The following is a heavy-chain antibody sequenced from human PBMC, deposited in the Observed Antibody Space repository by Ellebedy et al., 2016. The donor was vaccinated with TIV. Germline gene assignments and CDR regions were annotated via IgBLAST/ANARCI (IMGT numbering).Heavy chain of an antibody. V-gene: IGHV4-34*01. D-gene: IGHD1-20*01. CDR1: GGTFSGYF. Sequence: MPSETLSLTCAVYGGTFSGYFWSWVRQSPGKGLEWIGEINHSGTTNSNPSLKSRVAISLDMSKNQFSLNLTSVTAAYTAVYFCARTRYYWNAGHYEYYGLDVWGLGTPVTVSS. J-gene: IGHJ6*02. CDR2: INHSGTT. CDR3: ARTRYYWNAGHYEYYGLDV.